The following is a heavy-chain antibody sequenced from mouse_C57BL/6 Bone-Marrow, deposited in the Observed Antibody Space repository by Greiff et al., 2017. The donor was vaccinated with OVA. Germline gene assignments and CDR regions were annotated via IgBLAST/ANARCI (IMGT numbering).Heavy chain of an antibody. CDR2: ISYDGSN. CDR3: ARVGY. J-gene: IGHJ2*01. V-gene: IGHV3-6*01. CDR1: GYSITSGYY. Sequence: EVKLMESGPGLVKPSQSLSLTCSVTGYSITSGYYWNWIRQFPGNKLEWMGYISYDGSNNYNPSLKNRISITRDTSKNQFFLKLNSVTTEDTATYYCARVGYWGQGTTLTVSS.